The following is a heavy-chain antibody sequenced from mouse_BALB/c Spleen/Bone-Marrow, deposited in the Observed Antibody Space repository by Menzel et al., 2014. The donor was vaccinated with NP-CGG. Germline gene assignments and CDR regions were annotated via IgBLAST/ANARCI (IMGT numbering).Heavy chain of an antibody. J-gene: IGHJ3*01. D-gene: IGHD1-1*01. Sequence: EVKVIESGGGLVQPGGSLKLSCAASGFDFSRYWMSWVRQAPGKGLEWIGEINPDSSTINYTPSRKDKFIISRDNAKNTLYLQMSKVRSEDTALYYCARLSYYGRFAYWGQGTLVTVSP. CDR3: ARLSYYGRFAY. CDR2: INPDSSTI. V-gene: IGHV4-1*02. CDR1: GFDFSRYW.